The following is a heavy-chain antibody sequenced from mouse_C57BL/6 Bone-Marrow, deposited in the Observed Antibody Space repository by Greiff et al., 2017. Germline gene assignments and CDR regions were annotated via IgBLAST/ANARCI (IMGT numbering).Heavy chain of an antibody. Sequence: DVKLLESGGGLVQPGASLKLSCAASGFTFSDYGMPWVRQAPRQGPEWVAFISHLACSIYYADTVTGRFTIARENAKNTLYLEMSSLRSEDAAMYYCARGRNFYYFDYWGQGTTLTVSS. CDR1: GFTFSDYG. CDR2: ISHLACSI. J-gene: IGHJ2*01. V-gene: IGHV5-15*04. CDR3: ARGRNFYYFDY.